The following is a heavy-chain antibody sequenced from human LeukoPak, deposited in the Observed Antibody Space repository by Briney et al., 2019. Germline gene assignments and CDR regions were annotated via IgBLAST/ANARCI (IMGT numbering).Heavy chain of an antibody. CDR3: ARGYGSGSYYNVGSSDWFDP. J-gene: IGHJ5*02. Sequence: SETLSLTCAVYGGSFSGYYWSWIRQPPGKGLEWIGEINHSGRTNYNPSLKSRVTISVDTSKNQFSLKLSSVTAADTAVYYCARGYGSGSYYNVGSSDWFDPWGQGTLVTVSS. D-gene: IGHD3-10*01. CDR1: GGSFSGYY. CDR2: INHSGRT. V-gene: IGHV4-34*01.